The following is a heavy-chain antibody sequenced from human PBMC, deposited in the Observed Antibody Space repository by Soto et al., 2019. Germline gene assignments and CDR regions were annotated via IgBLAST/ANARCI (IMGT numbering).Heavy chain of an antibody. D-gene: IGHD6-6*01. Sequence: GGSLRLSCAASGFTFSDYYMNWIRQAPGKGLEWVSYISSGAITIYYAASVKGRFTISRDNAKNSLYLQMNSLRAEDTAVYYCAGQYSSSSVEFWGQGTLVTVSS. J-gene: IGHJ4*02. CDR1: GFTFSDYY. CDR2: ISSGAITI. V-gene: IGHV3-11*01. CDR3: AGQYSSSSVEF.